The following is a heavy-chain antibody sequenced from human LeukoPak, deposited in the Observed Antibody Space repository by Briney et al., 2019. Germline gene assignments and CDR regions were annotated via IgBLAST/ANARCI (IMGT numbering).Heavy chain of an antibody. CDR2: IYYSGST. J-gene: IGHJ5*02. CDR3: ARGAMLERPKPSYNWFDP. D-gene: IGHD1-1*01. Sequence: PSETLSLTCTVSGGSISSYYWRWIRQPPGKGVEWMGYIYYSGSTNYNPSLKRRVTISVDTSKHQFSLKLSSVTAADTAVYYCARGAMLERPKPSYNWFDPWGQATLVTVSS. CDR1: GGSISSYY. V-gene: IGHV4-59*01.